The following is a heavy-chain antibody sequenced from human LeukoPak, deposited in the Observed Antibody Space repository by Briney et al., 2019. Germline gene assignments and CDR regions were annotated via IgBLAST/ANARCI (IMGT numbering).Heavy chain of an antibody. D-gene: IGHD1-26*01. Sequence: GGSLRLSCAASGFTFSVHEMNWARQAPGKGLEWVSHISISGSTIYYTDSVKGRFTISRDNAKNSLYLQMNSLRAEDTAVYYCARIAYSGSYPVIDYWGQGTLVIVSS. CDR2: ISISGSTI. J-gene: IGHJ4*02. CDR1: GFTFSVHE. CDR3: ARIAYSGSYPVIDY. V-gene: IGHV3-48*03.